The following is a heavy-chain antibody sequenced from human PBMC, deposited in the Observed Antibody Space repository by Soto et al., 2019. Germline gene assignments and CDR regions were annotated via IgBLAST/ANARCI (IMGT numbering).Heavy chain of an antibody. CDR3: ATGRYYDFWSGSGYYFDY. J-gene: IGHJ4*02. V-gene: IGHV4-30-4*01. Sequence: SETLSLTCTVSGGSISSGDYYWSWIRQPPGKGLEWIGYIYYSGSTYYNPSLKSRVTISVDTSKNQFSLKLSSVTAADTAVYYCATGRYYDFWSGSGYYFDYWGQGTLVTVSS. D-gene: IGHD3-3*01. CDR2: IYYSGST. CDR1: GGSISSGDYY.